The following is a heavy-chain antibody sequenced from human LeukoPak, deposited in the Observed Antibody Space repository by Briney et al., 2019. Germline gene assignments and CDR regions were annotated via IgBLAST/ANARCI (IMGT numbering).Heavy chain of an antibody. Sequence: GGSLRLSCAASVFTFSSYSMNWVRQTPGKGLEWVSSISSSSSYIYYADSVKGRFTISRDNAKNSLYLQMNSLRAEDTAVYYCARDSSSLVPLDYWGQGTLVTVSS. CDR3: ARDSSSLVPLDY. D-gene: IGHD6-13*01. CDR2: ISSSSSYI. V-gene: IGHV3-21*01. J-gene: IGHJ4*02. CDR1: VFTFSSYS.